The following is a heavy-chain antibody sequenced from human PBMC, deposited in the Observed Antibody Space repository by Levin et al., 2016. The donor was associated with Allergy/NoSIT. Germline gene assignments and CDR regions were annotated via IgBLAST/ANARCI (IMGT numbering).Heavy chain of an antibody. J-gene: IGHJ6*02. D-gene: IGHD6-25*01. CDR3: AKDMVGGYAHPADYGMDV. V-gene: IGHV3-23*01. Sequence: WIRQPPGKGLEWVSGISGSGGSTYYADSVKGRFTISRDNSKNTLYLQMNSLRAEDTAIYYCAKDMVGGYAHPADYGMDVWGQGTTVTVSS. CDR2: ISGSGGST.